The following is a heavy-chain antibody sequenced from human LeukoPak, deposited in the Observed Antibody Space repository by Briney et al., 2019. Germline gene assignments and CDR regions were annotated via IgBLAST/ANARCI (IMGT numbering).Heavy chain of an antibody. CDR3: AWPRYGSGSLDS. CDR2: INHSGST. CDR1: GESFSGHY. V-gene: IGHV4-34*01. D-gene: IGHD3-10*01. Sequence: SETLSRTCAVYGESFSGHYWTWIRQPPGKGLQWIGEINHSGSTTSNPSLNNRVTISVDTSKNQFSLKLTSVTAADTAVYYCAWPRYGSGSLDSWGQGTLVTVSS. J-gene: IGHJ4*02.